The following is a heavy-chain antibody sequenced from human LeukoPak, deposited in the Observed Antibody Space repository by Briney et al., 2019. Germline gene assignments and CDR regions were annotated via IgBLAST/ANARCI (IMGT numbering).Heavy chain of an antibody. V-gene: IGHV4-59*01. CDR2: IYYSGST. D-gene: IGHD4-17*01. Sequence: SETLSLTCTVSGGSISNYYWIWVRQPPGKGLEWIGYIYYSGSTKYNPSLKSRVTISIDTSKNQFSLKLSSVTAADTAVYYCARDRGIGDYYHYYFDYWGQGTLVTVSS. J-gene: IGHJ4*02. CDR1: GGSISNYY. CDR3: ARDRGIGDYYHYYFDY.